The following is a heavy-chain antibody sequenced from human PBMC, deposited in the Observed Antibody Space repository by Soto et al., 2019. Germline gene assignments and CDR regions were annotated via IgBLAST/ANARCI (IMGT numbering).Heavy chain of an antibody. Sequence: PSQTLSLTCAISGDSVSSNSAAWNWIRQSPSRGLEWLGRTYYRSKWYNDYAVSVKSRITINPDTSKNQFSLQLNSVTPEDTAVYYCARFFEYSSSSRYNGFDPWGQGTLVTVTS. CDR2: TYYRSKWYN. J-gene: IGHJ5*02. D-gene: IGHD6-6*01. CDR1: GDSVSSNSAA. CDR3: ARFFEYSSSSRYNGFDP. V-gene: IGHV6-1*01.